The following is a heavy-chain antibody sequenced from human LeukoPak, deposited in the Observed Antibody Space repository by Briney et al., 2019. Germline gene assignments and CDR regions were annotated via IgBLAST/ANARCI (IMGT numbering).Heavy chain of an antibody. V-gene: IGHV3-23*01. J-gene: IGHJ4*02. Sequence: GGSLRLSCAASGFTFSTYGMSWVRQAPGKGLEWVSSITGSGGSTYYADSVKGRFTISRDNSKNTLYLQMNSLRAEDTAVYYCAKDRRAGSYDYWGQGTLVTVSS. CDR1: GFTFSTYG. CDR2: ITGSGGST. D-gene: IGHD3-10*01. CDR3: AKDRRAGSYDY.